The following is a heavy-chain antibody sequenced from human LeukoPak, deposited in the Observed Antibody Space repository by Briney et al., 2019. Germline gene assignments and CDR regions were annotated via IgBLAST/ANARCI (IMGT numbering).Heavy chain of an antibody. D-gene: IGHD6-6*01. V-gene: IGHV3-43*02. CDR3: AKDAPASSSGYYYYYGMDV. CDR2: ISGDGETI. CDR1: GFTFADYA. Sequence: GGSLRLSCTASGFTFADYAMHWVRQAPGKGLEWVSLISGDGETIYYADSVKGRFTISRDNRKNSLYLQMNSLRTEDTALYYCAKDAPASSSGYYYYYGMDVWDQGTTVTVSS. J-gene: IGHJ6*02.